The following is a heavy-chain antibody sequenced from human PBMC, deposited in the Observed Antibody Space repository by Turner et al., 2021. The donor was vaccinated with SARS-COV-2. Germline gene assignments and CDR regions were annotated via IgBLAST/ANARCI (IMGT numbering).Heavy chain of an antibody. J-gene: IGHJ4*02. CDR1: GFTFGDYA. CDR2: IRSKDYGGKT. Sequence: EVQLVESGGGLVQPGRSLRLSCTASGFTFGDYAMNWVRTAPGKGLEWVGFIRSKDYGGKTQYAASVKGIFTISRDDSKSIAYLQMNSLKTEDTAVYYCTRVKYCSGGSCYGYYFDYWGQGTLVTVSS. CDR3: TRVKYCSGGSCYGYYFDY. V-gene: IGHV3-49*04. D-gene: IGHD2-15*01.